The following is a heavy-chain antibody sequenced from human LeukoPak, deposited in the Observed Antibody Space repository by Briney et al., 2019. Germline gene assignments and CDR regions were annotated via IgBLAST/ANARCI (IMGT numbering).Heavy chain of an antibody. CDR1: GYSFSGHG. V-gene: IGHV1-18*01. Sequence: GASVKVSCKASGYSFSGHGITWVRQAPGQGLEWMGWISAYNGNTKYAQNLQGRVTMTTDTSTSTAYMELRSLRSDDTAVYYCARGAAAVDYWGQGTLVTVPS. CDR2: ISAYNGNT. J-gene: IGHJ4*02. CDR3: ARGAAAVDY. D-gene: IGHD6-13*01.